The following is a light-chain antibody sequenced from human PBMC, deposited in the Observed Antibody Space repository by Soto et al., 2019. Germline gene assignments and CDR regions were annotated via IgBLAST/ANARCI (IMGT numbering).Light chain of an antibody. CDR2: AAS. V-gene: IGKV1-39*01. CDR1: QSISSY. CDR3: QQSYSTPYT. J-gene: IGKJ2*01. Sequence: DIQMTQSPSSLSASVGDRVTITCRASQSISSYLNWYQQKPGKAPQLLIYAASSLQGGGPSRFSGSRSGTDFTLTISSLQPEDFATYYCQQSYSTPYTFGQGTKLEIK.